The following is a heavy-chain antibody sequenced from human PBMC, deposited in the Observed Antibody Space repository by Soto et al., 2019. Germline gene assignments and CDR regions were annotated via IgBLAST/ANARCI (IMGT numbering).Heavy chain of an antibody. J-gene: IGHJ4*02. CDR2: INPSGGST. Sequence: ASVKVSCKASGYTFTSYYMHWVRQAPGQGLEWMGIINPSGGSTSYAQKFQGRVTMTRDTSTSTVYMELSSLRSEDTAVYYCARAEGRNYDFWSGYYLNYFDYWGQGTRVTVSS. CDR1: GYTFTSYY. V-gene: IGHV1-46*01. CDR3: ARAEGRNYDFWSGYYLNYFDY. D-gene: IGHD3-3*01.